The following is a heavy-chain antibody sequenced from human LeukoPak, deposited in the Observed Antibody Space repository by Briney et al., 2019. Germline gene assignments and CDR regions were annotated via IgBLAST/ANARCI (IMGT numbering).Heavy chain of an antibody. CDR2: INPSGGST. Sequence: ASVKVSCKASGYTFTSYYMHWVRQAPGQGLEWMGIINPSGGSTSYAQKFQGRVTMTRDTSTSTVYMELSSLRSDDTAVYYCARDHGSNSEVYYFDYWGQGTLVTVSS. CDR1: GYTFTSYY. CDR3: ARDHGSNSEVYYFDY. V-gene: IGHV1-46*01. J-gene: IGHJ4*02. D-gene: IGHD4-23*01.